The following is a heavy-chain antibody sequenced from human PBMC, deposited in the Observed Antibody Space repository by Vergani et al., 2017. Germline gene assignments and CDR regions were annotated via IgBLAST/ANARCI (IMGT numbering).Heavy chain of an antibody. D-gene: IGHD2-2*01. CDR3: ARGGIVVVPAAPYYGMDV. CDR2: IYPGDSDT. Sequence: EVQLVPSGAEVKKPGASLKISCKGSGYSFTSYWIGWVRQMPGKGLEWMGIIYPGDSDTRYSPSFQGQVTISADKSISTAYLQWSSLKASDTAMYYCARGGIVVVPAAPYYGMDVWGQGTTVTVSS. CDR1: GYSFTSYW. V-gene: IGHV5-51*03. J-gene: IGHJ6*02.